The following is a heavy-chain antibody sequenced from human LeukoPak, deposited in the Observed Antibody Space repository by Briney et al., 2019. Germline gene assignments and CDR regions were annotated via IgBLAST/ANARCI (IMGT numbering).Heavy chain of an antibody. D-gene: IGHD4-23*01. CDR3: AKGLELDYGRNLDSDY. Sequence: PGGSLRLSCAASGFTFSSYAMSWVRPAPGKGREWVSAMIGGGRSTSSADPVKGRFTISRDNSKNTLYLQMNSLRAEDTAVYYCAKGLELDYGRNLDSDYWGQGTLVTVSS. CDR2: MIGGGRST. J-gene: IGHJ4*02. CDR1: GFTFSSYA. V-gene: IGHV3-23*01.